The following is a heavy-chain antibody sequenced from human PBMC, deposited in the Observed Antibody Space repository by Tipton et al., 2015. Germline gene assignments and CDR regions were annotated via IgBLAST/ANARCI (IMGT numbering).Heavy chain of an antibody. V-gene: IGHV5-51*01. D-gene: IGHD5/OR15-5a*01. CDR3: ARRHVYDYYLDN. CDR2: IYPGDSHT. J-gene: IGHJ4*02. CDR1: GFSFTSFW. Sequence: QLVQSGAEVKKPGESLKISCKGSGFSFTSFWIAWVRQMPGKGLEWMGIIYPGDSHTRYNPSFQGQVTISADKSISTAYLQWSSLKASDSAMYYCARRHVYDYYLDNWGQGTLVIVSS.